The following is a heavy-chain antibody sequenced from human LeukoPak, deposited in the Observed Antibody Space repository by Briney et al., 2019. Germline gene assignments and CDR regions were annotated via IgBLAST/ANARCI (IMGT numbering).Heavy chain of an antibody. CDR1: GYTFTSYY. V-gene: IGHV1-46*01. Sequence: ASVKVSCKASGYTFTSYYMHWVRQAPGQGLEWMGIINPSGGSTSYAQKFQGRVTMTRDMSTSTVFMELSSLRSEDTAVYYCAREYYYDSSGYSNSSYGFDYWGQGTLVTVSS. J-gene: IGHJ4*02. D-gene: IGHD3-22*01. CDR3: AREYYYDSSGYSNSSYGFDY. CDR2: INPSGGST.